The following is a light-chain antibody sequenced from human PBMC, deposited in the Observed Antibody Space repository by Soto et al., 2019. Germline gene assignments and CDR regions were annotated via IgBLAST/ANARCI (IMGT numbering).Light chain of an antibody. V-gene: IGKV1-5*03. J-gene: IGKJ1*01. CDR1: QTISSW. CDR2: KAS. CDR3: QHYNSYSEA. Sequence: DLQMTQSPSTLSGSVGDRDTITCRASQTISSWLAWYQQKPGKAPKLLIYKASTLKSGVPPRFSGSGSGTEFTLTISSLQPDDFATYYCQHYNSYSEAFGQGTKVDI.